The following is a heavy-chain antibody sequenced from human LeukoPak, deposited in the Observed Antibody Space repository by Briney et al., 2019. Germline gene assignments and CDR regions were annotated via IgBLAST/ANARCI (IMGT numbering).Heavy chain of an antibody. Sequence: GGSLRLSCAASGFTFSSYAMSWVRQVPGKGLEWVSVISGSGGSTYYADSVKGRFTISRDNSKNTVHLQMNSLRAEDTAVYYCARNPGNWGEVYYFDHWGQGTLVTVSS. J-gene: IGHJ4*02. CDR3: ARNPGNWGEVYYFDH. CDR2: ISGSGGST. V-gene: IGHV3-23*01. D-gene: IGHD7-27*01. CDR1: GFTFSSYA.